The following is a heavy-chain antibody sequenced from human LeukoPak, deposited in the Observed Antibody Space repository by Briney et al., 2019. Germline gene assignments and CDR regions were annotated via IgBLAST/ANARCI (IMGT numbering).Heavy chain of an antibody. Sequence: PSETLSLTCTVSGGSIRSYYWSWIRQPPGKGLEWIGCIYYGGSTNYNPSLKSRVTISVDTSNNQFSLKLSSVTAADTAVYFCARVKGDLGYTSYMDVWGKGTTVTVSS. D-gene: IGHD2-15*01. CDR1: GGSIRSYY. V-gene: IGHV4-59*01. CDR2: IYYGGST. CDR3: ARVKGDLGYTSYMDV. J-gene: IGHJ6*03.